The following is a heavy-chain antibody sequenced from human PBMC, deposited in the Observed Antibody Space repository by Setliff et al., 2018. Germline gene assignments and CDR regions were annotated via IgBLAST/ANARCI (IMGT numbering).Heavy chain of an antibody. J-gene: IGHJ4*02. Sequence: PSETLSLTCTVSGDSIRSSRYYWGWIRQPPGKGLEWIGSLYRTANTYYNPAVRSRVTISPDTSKNQFSLKLTSVTAADTAVYYCARQSGSGSSPYFDFWGQGTLVTVSS. D-gene: IGHD3-10*01. CDR1: GDSIRSSRYY. CDR2: LYRTANT. CDR3: ARQSGSGSSPYFDF. V-gene: IGHV4-39*01.